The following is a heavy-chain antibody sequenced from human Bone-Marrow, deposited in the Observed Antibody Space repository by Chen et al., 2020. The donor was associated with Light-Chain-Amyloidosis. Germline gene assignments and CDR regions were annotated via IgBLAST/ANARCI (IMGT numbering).Heavy chain of an antibody. CDR3: ARGSRITIFGVSYPFDAFDI. CDR2: IYYSGST. Sequence: QVQLQESGPGLVKPSETLSLTCTVSGGSLSSYYRCWCRQPPGKGLEWIGYIYYSGSTNYNPSLKSRVTISVDTSKNQFSLKLSSVTAADTAVYYCARGSRITIFGVSYPFDAFDIWGQGTMVTVSS. J-gene: IGHJ3*02. D-gene: IGHD3-3*01. CDR1: GGSLSSYY. V-gene: IGHV4-59*01.